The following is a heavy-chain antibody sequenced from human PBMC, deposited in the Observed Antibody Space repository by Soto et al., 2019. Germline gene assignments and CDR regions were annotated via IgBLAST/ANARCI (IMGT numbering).Heavy chain of an antibody. J-gene: IGHJ4*02. V-gene: IGHV1-46*01. Sequence: GASVKVSCKASGYTFAFYFIHWVRQAPGHGLEWMGTINPTGGPTSYAQKFQGRVTMTRDTSTNTVYMELTSLTYDDTAVYYCTRAEEMATIRFEHWGQGTLVTVSS. CDR1: GYTFAFYF. CDR2: INPTGGPT. CDR3: TRAEEMATIRFEH.